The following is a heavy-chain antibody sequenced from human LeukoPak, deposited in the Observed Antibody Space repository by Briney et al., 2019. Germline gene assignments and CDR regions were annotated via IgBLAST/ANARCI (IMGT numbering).Heavy chain of an antibody. J-gene: IGHJ6*02. CDR1: GYTFTSYG. CDR2: ISAYNGNT. Sequence: ASVKVSCKASGYTFTSYGISWVRQAPGQGLEWMGWISAYNGNTNYAQKLQGRVTMTTDTSTSTAYMELRSLRSDDTAVYYCVGIEYSSSSFYYGMDVWGQGTTVTVSS. D-gene: IGHD6-6*01. V-gene: IGHV1-18*01. CDR3: VGIEYSSSSFYYGMDV.